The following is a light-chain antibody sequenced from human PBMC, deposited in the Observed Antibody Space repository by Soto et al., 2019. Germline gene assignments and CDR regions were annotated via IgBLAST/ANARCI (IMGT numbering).Light chain of an antibody. CDR3: QQYGSSPPYT. J-gene: IGKJ2*01. CDR2: GAS. Sequence: EIVLTQSPATLSLSPGERATLSCRASQSVSRSYLAWYQQKPGQAPRLLIYGASSRATGIPDRFSGSGSGTDFTLTISRLEPEGFAVYYCQQYGSSPPYTFGQGTKLEIK. CDR1: QSVSRSY. V-gene: IGKV3-20*01.